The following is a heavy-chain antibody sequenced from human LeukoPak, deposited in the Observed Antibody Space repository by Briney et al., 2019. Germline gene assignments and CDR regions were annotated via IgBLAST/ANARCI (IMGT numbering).Heavy chain of an antibody. V-gene: IGHV1-8*01. D-gene: IGHD6-19*01. Sequence: EASVTVSCKASGYTFTSYDINWVRQATGQGLEWMGWMNPNSGNTGYAQKFQGRVTMTRNTSISTAYMELSSLRSEDTAVYYCAGGLGSSGWRASVYYYYYGMDVWGQGTTVTVSS. J-gene: IGHJ6*02. CDR1: GYTFTSYD. CDR2: MNPNSGNT. CDR3: AGGLGSSGWRASVYYYYYGMDV.